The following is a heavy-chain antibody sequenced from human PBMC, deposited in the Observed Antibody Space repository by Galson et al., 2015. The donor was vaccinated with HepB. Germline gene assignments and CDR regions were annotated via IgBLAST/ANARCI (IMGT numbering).Heavy chain of an antibody. D-gene: IGHD6-19*01. CDR2: IKSKTDGGTT. CDR3: TTQGIPAYSSGWYGVAFDY. CDR1: GFTFSNAW. V-gene: IGHV3-15*01. J-gene: IGHJ4*02. Sequence: SLRLSCAASGFTFSNAWMSWVRQAPGKGLEWVGRIKSKTDGGTTDYAAPVKGRFTISRDDSKNTLYLQMNSLKTEDTAVYYCTTQGIPAYSSGWYGVAFDYWGQGTLVTVSS.